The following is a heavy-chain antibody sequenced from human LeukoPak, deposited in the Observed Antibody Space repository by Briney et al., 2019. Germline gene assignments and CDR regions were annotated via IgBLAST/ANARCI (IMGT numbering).Heavy chain of an antibody. J-gene: IGHJ3*02. D-gene: IGHD3-10*01. CDR3: TTLLLLSPAGDDAFDI. V-gene: IGHV3-23*01. CDR2: ISGSGGST. Sequence: GGSLRLSCEASGFTFSSYAMSWVRQAPGKGLEWVSGISGSGGSTYYADSVKGRFTISRDNSKNTLYLQMNSLRAEDTAVYYCTTLLLLSPAGDDAFDIWGQGTMVTVSS. CDR1: GFTFSSYA.